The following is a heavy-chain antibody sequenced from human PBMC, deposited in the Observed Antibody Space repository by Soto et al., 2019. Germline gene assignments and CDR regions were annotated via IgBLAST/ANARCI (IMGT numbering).Heavy chain of an antibody. D-gene: IGHD3-22*01. V-gene: IGHV1-69*06. CDR3: ASISPYYYDSSGYLFPLQDAFDI. CDR2: IIPIFGTA. Sequence: GASVKVSCKASGGTFSSYAISWVRQAPGQGLEWMVGIIPIFGTANYAQKFQGRVTITADKSTSTAYMELSSLRSEDTAVYYCASISPYYYDSSGYLFPLQDAFDIWGQGTMVTVSS. J-gene: IGHJ3*02. CDR1: GGTFSSYA.